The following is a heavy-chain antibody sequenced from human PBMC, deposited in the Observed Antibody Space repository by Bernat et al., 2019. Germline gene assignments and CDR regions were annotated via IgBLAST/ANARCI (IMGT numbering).Heavy chain of an antibody. CDR2: IIPIFGTA. Sequence: QVQLVQSGAEVKKPGSSVKVSCKASGGTFSSYAISWVRQAPGQGLEWMGGIIPIFGTANYAQKFQGRVTITADKSTSTAYMEMSSMRSEDTAVYYCARNWNYDHYYYYGMDVWGQGTTVTVSS. J-gene: IGHJ6*02. V-gene: IGHV1-69*06. D-gene: IGHD1-7*01. CDR3: ARNWNYDHYYYYGMDV. CDR1: GGTFSSYA.